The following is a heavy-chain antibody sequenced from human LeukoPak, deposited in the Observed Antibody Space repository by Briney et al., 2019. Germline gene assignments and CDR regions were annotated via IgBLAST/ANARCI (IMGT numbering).Heavy chain of an antibody. CDR2: IKSKTDGGTT. J-gene: IGHJ4*02. Sequence: SWIRQPAGKGLEWVGRIKSKTDGGTTDYAAPVKGRFTISRDDSKNTLYLQMNSLKTEDTAVYYCTTDAYDSSGYSDYWGQGTLVTVSS. D-gene: IGHD3-22*01. V-gene: IGHV3-15*01. CDR3: TTDAYDSSGYSDY.